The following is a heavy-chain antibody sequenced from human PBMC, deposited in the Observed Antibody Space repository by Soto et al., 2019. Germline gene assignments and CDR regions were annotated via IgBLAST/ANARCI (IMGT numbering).Heavy chain of an antibody. CDR1: GGSISSGGYS. D-gene: IGHD2-15*01. CDR2: IYHSGST. J-gene: IGHJ4*02. V-gene: IGHV4-30-2*01. CDR3: ARASYCSGGSCYFDY. Sequence: SETLSLTCAVSGGSISSGGYSWSWIRQPPGKGLEWIGYIYHSGSTYYNPSLKSRVTISVDRSKNQFSLKLSSVTAADTAVYNCARASYCSGGSCYFDYWGQGTLVTVSS.